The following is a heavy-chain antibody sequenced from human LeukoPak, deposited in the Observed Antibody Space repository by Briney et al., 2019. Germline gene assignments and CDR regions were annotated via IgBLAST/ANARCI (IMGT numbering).Heavy chain of an antibody. D-gene: IGHD3-10*01. V-gene: IGHV4-34*01. Sequence: SETLSLTCAVYGGSFSGYYWSWIRQPPGKGLEWIGEINHSGSTNYNPSLKSRVTISVDTSKNQFSLSLTSVTTADTAVYYCAKAAKFYYGSQTYYYFDYWGQGILVTVSS. CDR3: AKAAKFYYGSQTYYYFDY. CDR2: INHSGST. J-gene: IGHJ4*02. CDR1: GGSFSGYY.